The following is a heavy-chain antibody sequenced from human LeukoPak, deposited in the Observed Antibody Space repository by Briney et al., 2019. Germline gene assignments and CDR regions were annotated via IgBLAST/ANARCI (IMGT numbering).Heavy chain of an antibody. J-gene: IGHJ4*02. CDR3: ARDQYYDSSGPTAYFDY. D-gene: IGHD3-22*01. CDR1: GFTVSSNY. V-gene: IGHV3-66*01. CDR2: IYSGGST. Sequence: PGGSLRLSCAASGFTVSSNYMSWVRQAPGKGLEWVSVIYSGGSTYYADSVKGRFTISRDNSKNTLYLQMNSLRAEDTAVYYCARDQYYDSSGPTAYFDYWGQGTPVTVSS.